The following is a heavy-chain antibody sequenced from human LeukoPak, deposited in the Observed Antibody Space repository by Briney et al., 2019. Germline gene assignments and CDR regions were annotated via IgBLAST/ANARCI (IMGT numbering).Heavy chain of an antibody. CDR3: ARGLTAAVDRALDY. Sequence: PLETLSLTCTVAGGSISPYYWSWIRQPAGKGLEWIGRIYYTGTTDYNPSLKSRVSMSLDTSTKQFSLKLSSVTAADTAVYYCARGLTAAVDRALDYWGQGTLVTVSS. D-gene: IGHD6-13*01. V-gene: IGHV4-4*07. CDR2: IYYTGTT. J-gene: IGHJ4*02. CDR1: GGSISPYY.